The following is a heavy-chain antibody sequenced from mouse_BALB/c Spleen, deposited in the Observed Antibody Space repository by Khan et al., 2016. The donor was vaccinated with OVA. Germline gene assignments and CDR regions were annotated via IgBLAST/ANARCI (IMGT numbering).Heavy chain of an antibody. CDR2: IYPFNDDT. CDR1: GYTFTSYV. V-gene: IGHV1S136*01. CDR3: APVGTYYVSFAY. Sequence: VQLQQSGPELVKPGASVKMSCKASGYTFTSYVMHWVKQKPGLGLAWIGYIYPFNDDTKYNEKFKGKATLTTDKSSTPPYMELTSLTSEDSAVYCCAPVGTYYVSFAYWGQGTLVTVSA. D-gene: IGHD1-1*01. J-gene: IGHJ3*01.